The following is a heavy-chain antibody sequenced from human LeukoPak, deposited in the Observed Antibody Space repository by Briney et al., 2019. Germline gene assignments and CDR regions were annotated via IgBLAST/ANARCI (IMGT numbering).Heavy chain of an antibody. CDR3: AKLIVGATTGFDY. CDR1: GFTFSSYA. CDR2: ISGSGGST. J-gene: IGHJ4*02. Sequence: GGSLRLSCAASGFTFSSYAMSWVRQAPGKGLEWVSAISGSGGSTYYADTVKGRFTISRDNSKNTLYLQMNSLRAEDTAVYYCAKLIVGATTGFDYWGQGTLVTVSS. D-gene: IGHD1-26*01. V-gene: IGHV3-23*01.